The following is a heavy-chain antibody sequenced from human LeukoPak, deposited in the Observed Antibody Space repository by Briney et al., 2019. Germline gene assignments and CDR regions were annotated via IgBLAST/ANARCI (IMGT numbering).Heavy chain of an antibody. Sequence: GGSLRLSCAASGFTFSSYGMPWVRQAPGKGLEWVAVISYDGSNKYYADSVKGRFTISRDNSKNTLYLQMNSLRAEDTAVYYCAKDMTDSGSYLYYYYYYGMDVWGQGTTVTVSS. CDR2: ISYDGSNK. J-gene: IGHJ6*02. D-gene: IGHD1-26*01. V-gene: IGHV3-30*18. CDR1: GFTFSSYG. CDR3: AKDMTDSGSYLYYYYYYGMDV.